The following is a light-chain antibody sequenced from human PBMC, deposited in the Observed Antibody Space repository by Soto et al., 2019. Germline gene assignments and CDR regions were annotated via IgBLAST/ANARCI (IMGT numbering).Light chain of an antibody. J-gene: IGLJ2*01. CDR2: DNN. CDR1: SSNIGNNY. Sequence: QSVLTQPPSVSAAPGQKVTISCSGSSSNIGNNYVSWYQQLPGTAPKLLIYDNNKRPSGIPDRFSGSKPGTSATLGITGLQAGDEADYECGTWDSSLSANVVFGGGTKLTVL. V-gene: IGLV1-51*01. CDR3: GTWDSSLSANVV.